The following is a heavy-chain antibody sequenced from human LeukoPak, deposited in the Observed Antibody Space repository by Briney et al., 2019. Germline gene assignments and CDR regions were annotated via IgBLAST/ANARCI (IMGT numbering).Heavy chain of an antibody. J-gene: IGHJ4*02. Sequence: PGGSLRLSCAASGFTFSSYSMNWVRKAPGKGLEWVSSISSSSSYIYYADSVKGRFTISRDNAKNSLYLQMNSLRAEDTAVYYCARAHYCSGGSCYLDYWGQGTLVTVSS. V-gene: IGHV3-21*01. CDR1: GFTFSSYS. CDR2: ISSSSSYI. D-gene: IGHD2-15*01. CDR3: ARAHYCSGGSCYLDY.